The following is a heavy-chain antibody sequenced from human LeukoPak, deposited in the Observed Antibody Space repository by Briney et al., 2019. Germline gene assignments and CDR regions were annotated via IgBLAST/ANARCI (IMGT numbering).Heavy chain of an antibody. J-gene: IGHJ6*03. CDR3: ARLAVAGTGGYYMDV. D-gene: IGHD6-19*01. CDR1: GGSITSSNYY. V-gene: IGHV4-39*01. CDR2: RYDSGNT. Sequence: SETLSLTCTVSGGSITSSNYYWGWIRQPPGKGLEWIGTRYDSGNTYYNPSLKSRVTIFADTSKNQFSLRVSSVTASDTAVYYCARLAVAGTGGYYMDVWGKGTTVTVSS.